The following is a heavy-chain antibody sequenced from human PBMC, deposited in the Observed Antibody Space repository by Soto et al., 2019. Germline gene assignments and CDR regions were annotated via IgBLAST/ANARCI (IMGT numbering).Heavy chain of an antibody. Sequence: ASVKVSCKASGYTFTSYGISWVRQAPGQGLEWMGWISAYNGNTNYAQKLQGRVTMTTDTSTSTAYMELRSLRSDDTAVYYCARAPFVVVPAATTYYMDVWGKGTTVTVSS. CDR3: ARAPFVVVPAATTYYMDV. CDR1: GYTFTSYG. CDR2: ISAYNGNT. J-gene: IGHJ6*03. D-gene: IGHD2-2*01. V-gene: IGHV1-18*01.